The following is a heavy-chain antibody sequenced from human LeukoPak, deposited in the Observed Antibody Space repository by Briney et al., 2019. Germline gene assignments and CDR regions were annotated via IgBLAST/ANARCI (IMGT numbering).Heavy chain of an antibody. J-gene: IGHJ4*02. CDR1: GFTFSSYT. CDR3: ARDLSSGWCDY. Sequence: PGGSLRLSCAASGFTFSSYTMNWVRQAPGKGLEWVSLISSSSSYIFYADSVKGRFTISRDNAKKSLYLQMNSLRAEDTAVYYCARDLSSGWCDYWGQGTLVTVSS. V-gene: IGHV3-21*01. CDR2: ISSSSSYI. D-gene: IGHD6-19*01.